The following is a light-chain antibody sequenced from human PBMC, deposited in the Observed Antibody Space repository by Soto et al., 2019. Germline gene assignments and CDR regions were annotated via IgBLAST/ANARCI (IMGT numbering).Light chain of an antibody. CDR2: EVS. CDR1: SSDVGGYNY. V-gene: IGLV2-8*01. J-gene: IGLJ1*01. Sequence: QSALTQPPSASGSPGQSVTISCTGTSSDVGGYNYGSWYQQHPGKAPKLMIYEVSKRPSGVPDRFSGSKSGNTASLTVSGLQAEDEADYYCSSYAGSNTQVFVVGTGTKLTVL. CDR3: SSYAGSNTQVFV.